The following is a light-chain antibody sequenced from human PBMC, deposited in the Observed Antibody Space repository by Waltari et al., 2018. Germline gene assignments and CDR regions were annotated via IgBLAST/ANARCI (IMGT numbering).Light chain of an antibody. Sequence: DIQMTQSPSSLSASVGDRVTITCRTSQTSSRYVNWYQQKRGKAPEVLIFAASSLQRGVPSRFSGSGSGTEFTLTITSLQPEDFATYYCQQTYTLPPWTFGQGTKVEFK. CDR1: QTSSRY. CDR2: AAS. V-gene: IGKV1-39*01. CDR3: QQTYTLPPWT. J-gene: IGKJ1*01.